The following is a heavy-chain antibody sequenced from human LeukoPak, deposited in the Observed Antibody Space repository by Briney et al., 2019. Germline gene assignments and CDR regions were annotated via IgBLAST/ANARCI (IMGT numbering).Heavy chain of an antibody. V-gene: IGHV4-34*01. Sequence: PSETLSLTCAVYGGSFSGYYWSWVRQPPGKGMEWVGEINHSGSTNYNPSLKSRVTISVDTSKNQFSLKLSSVTAADTAVYYCARVLPVWGRDFYYYYYGMDVWGKGTTVTVSS. CDR3: ARVLPVWGRDFYYYYYGMDV. D-gene: IGHD3-16*01. CDR2: INHSGST. J-gene: IGHJ6*04. CDR1: GGSFSGYY.